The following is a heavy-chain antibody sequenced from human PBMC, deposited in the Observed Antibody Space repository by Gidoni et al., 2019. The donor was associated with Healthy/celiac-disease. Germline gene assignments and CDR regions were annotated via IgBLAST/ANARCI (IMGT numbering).Heavy chain of an antibody. CDR2: ISGSGCST. V-gene: IGHV3-23*01. J-gene: IGHJ4*02. CDR1: GFTFSSYA. D-gene: IGHD2-8*01. CDR3: AKIVRDANSYPPHFDY. Sequence: EVQLLESGGCLVPPGRSLRLSCAASGFTFSSYARSWVRQAPGKVLECVSAISGSGCSTYYADSVKCRFTISRDNSKNTLYLQMNSLRAEDTAVYYCAKIVRDANSYPPHFDYWGQGTLVTVSS.